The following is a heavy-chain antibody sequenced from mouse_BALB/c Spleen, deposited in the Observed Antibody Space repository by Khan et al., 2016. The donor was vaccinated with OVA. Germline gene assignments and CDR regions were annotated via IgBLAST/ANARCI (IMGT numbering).Heavy chain of an antibody. Sequence: QVQLKESGAELARPGASVKMSCKASGYTFTSYTIHWIKLRPGQGLEWIGYINPSNGYTNYNQNFKDKATLTADKSSTTAYMQLSSLTSDDSAVYDSVRDGAYYRNDGWFAYWGQGTLVTVSA. D-gene: IGHD2-14*01. CDR2: INPSNGYT. J-gene: IGHJ3*01. V-gene: IGHV1-4*01. CDR1: GYTFTSYT. CDR3: VRDGAYYRNDGWFAY.